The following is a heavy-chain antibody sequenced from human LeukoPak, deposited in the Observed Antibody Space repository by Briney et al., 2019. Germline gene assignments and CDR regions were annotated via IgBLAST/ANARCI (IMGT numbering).Heavy chain of an antibody. CDR1: GDSVSRSDSD. J-gene: IGHJ1*01. CDR2: IYYSGRT. Sequence: SETLSLTCTLFGDSVSRSDSDWDWIRQPPGKGLEWIGTIYYSGRTYYSPSLKSRVTLSVDMSNNQFSLTLSSVTAADTALYFCARRRYYDSSGYLEWGQGTLVTVSS. V-gene: IGHV4-39*01. CDR3: ARRRYYDSSGYLE. D-gene: IGHD3-22*01.